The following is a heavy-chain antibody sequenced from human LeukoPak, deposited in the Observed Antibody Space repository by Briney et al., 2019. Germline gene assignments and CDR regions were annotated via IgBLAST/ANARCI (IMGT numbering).Heavy chain of an antibody. CDR1: GGSISSYY. Sequence: SETLSLTCTVSGGSISSYYWSWIRQPPGKGLEWIGYIYYSGSTNYNPSLKRRVTITVDTSENHFFLKLSYVTAADTAVVYCARRSQADGDYVNWFYPWGQGTLVTVSS. CDR2: IYYSGST. D-gene: IGHD4-17*01. V-gene: IGHV4-59*08. J-gene: IGHJ5*02. CDR3: ARRSQADGDYVNWFYP.